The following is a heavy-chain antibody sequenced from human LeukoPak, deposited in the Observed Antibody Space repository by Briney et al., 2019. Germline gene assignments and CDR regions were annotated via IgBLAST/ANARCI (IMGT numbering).Heavy chain of an antibody. CDR2: INHSGST. CDR3: ARALGYCSSTSCYSNWFDP. CDR1: GGSFRGYY. D-gene: IGHD2-2*01. J-gene: IGHJ5*02. V-gene: IGHV4-34*01. Sequence: KASETLSLTCAVYGGSFRGYYWSWIRQPPGKGLEWIGEINHSGSTNYNPSLKSRVTISVDTSKNQFSLKLSSVTAADTAVYYCARALGYCSSTSCYSNWFDPWGQGTLVTVSS.